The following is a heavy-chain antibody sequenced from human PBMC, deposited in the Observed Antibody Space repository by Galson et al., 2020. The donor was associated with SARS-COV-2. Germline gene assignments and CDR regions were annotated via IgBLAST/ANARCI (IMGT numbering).Heavy chain of an antibody. D-gene: IGHD3-3*01. CDR3: ARDLWLEHIDGDYYYYYVMDV. J-gene: IGHJ6*02. CDR1: GFTFSSYW. CDR2: IKQDGSEK. Sequence: QLGESLKISCAASGFTFSSYWMSWVRQAPGKGLEWVANIKQDGSEKYYVDSVKGRFTISRDNAKNSLYLQMNSLRAEDTAVYYCARDLWLEHIDGDYYYYYVMDVWGQGTTVTVSS. V-gene: IGHV3-7*01.